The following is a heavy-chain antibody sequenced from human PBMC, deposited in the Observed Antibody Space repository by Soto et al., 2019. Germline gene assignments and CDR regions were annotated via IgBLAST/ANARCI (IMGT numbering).Heavy chain of an antibody. CDR2: IWYDGSDK. D-gene: IGHD4-17*01. CDR3: ARDSGGDYHIYYMDV. V-gene: IGHV3-33*01. Sequence: QMQLVESGGGVVQPGTSLRLSCAASGFTFSNYAMHWVRQAPGKGLEWVTIIWYDGSDKNYGDSVKGRFTISRDNSKNTLYLQMNSLRVEDTAVYYCARDSGGDYHIYYMDVWGKGTTVTVSS. CDR1: GFTFSNYA. J-gene: IGHJ6*03.